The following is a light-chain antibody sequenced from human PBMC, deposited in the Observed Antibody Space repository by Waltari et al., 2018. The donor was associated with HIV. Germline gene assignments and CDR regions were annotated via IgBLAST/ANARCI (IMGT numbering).Light chain of an antibody. CDR1: QSLLHSNGDNY. Sequence: DVVMTQSPISLSVSPGASAPISCTSSQSLLHSNGDNYLDWYFQKPGQSPQLLIYLGSIRAPGVPDRFSSAGSGTDFTLRISRVEPEDVGVYYCMQARQSTFTFGPGTKIEI. CDR2: LGS. J-gene: IGKJ3*01. CDR3: MQARQSTFT. V-gene: IGKV2-28*01.